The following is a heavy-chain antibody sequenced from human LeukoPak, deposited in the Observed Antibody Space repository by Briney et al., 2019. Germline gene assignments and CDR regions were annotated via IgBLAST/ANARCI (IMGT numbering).Heavy chain of an antibody. J-gene: IGHJ6*03. V-gene: IGHV1-69*05. CDR2: IIPIFGTA. CDR1: GGTFSSYA. CDR3: ASRADTATLGYMDV. D-gene: IGHD5-18*01. Sequence: ASVKVSCKASGGTFSSYAISWVRQAPGQGLEWMGGIIPIFGTANYAQKFQGRVTITTDESTSTAYMELSSLRSEDTAVYYCASRADTATLGYMDVWGKGTTVTVSS.